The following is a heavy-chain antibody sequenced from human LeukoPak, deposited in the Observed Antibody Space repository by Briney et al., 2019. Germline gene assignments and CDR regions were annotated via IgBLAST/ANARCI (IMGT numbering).Heavy chain of an antibody. CDR2: ITYTGST. CDR1: GDSISRYY. Sequence: SETLSLTCTVSGDSISRYYWSWIRQPPGKGLEWLGYITYTGSTNYNPSLKSRVTISIDTSKMQFSLRVNSVTTADTAVYFCAASIWRTFIDYWGQGSLLTVSS. V-gene: IGHV4-59*01. CDR3: AASIWRTFIDY. D-gene: IGHD3-3*02. J-gene: IGHJ4*02.